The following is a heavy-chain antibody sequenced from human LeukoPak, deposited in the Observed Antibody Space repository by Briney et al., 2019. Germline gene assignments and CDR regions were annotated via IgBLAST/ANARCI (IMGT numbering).Heavy chain of an antibody. V-gene: IGHV3-23*01. CDR3: AKDDAWLRFGE. D-gene: IGHD3-10*01. Sequence: GGSLRLSCAAFGFTFSNYWMNWVRQAPGKGLEWVSGISPSGDITYYADSVKGRFTISRDNSKNTLYLEVISLTAEDTAVYYCAKDDAWLRFGEWSQGTLVTVSS. CDR1: GFTFSNYW. J-gene: IGHJ4*02. CDR2: ISPSGDIT.